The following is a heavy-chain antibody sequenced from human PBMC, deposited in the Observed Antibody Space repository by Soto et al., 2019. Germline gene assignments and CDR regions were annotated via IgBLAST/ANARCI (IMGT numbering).Heavy chain of an antibody. D-gene: IGHD3-3*01. J-gene: IGHJ6*02. V-gene: IGHV3-7*01. Sequence: GGSLRLSCAASGFTFSSYWMSWVRQAPGKGLEWVANIKQDGSEKYYVDSVKGRFTISRDNAKNSLYLQMNSLRAEDTAVYYCARDRYSYYDFWSGSLPYYYYGMDVWGQGTTVTVSS. CDR1: GFTFSSYW. CDR3: ARDRYSYYDFWSGSLPYYYYGMDV. CDR2: IKQDGSEK.